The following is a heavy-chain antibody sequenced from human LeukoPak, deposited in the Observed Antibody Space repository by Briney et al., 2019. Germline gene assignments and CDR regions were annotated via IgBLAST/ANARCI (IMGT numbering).Heavy chain of an antibody. J-gene: IGHJ5*02. CDR3: ARGITMIVGAFDP. D-gene: IGHD3-22*01. CDR2: IYYSGST. Sequence: SETLSLTCTVSGGSISSYYWSWIRQPPGKGLEWIGYIYYSGSTNYNPSLKNRVTISVDTSKNQFSLKLSSVAAADTAVYYCARGITMIVGAFDPWGQGTLVTVSS. CDR1: GGSISSYY. V-gene: IGHV4-59*01.